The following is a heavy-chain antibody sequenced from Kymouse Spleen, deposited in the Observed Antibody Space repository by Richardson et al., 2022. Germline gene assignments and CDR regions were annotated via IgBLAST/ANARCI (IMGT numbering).Heavy chain of an antibody. J-gene: IGHJ6*02. V-gene: IGHV3-33*01. CDR3: ARGSGWSQGYYGMDV. CDR2: IWYDGSNK. D-gene: IGHD6-19*01. Sequence: QVQLVESGGGVVQPGRSLRLSCAASGFTFSSYGMHWVRQAPGKGLEWVAVIWYDGSNKYYADSVKGRFTISRDNSKNTLYLQMNSLRAEDTAVYYCARGSGWSQGYYGMDVWGQGTTVTVSS. CDR1: GFTFSSYG.